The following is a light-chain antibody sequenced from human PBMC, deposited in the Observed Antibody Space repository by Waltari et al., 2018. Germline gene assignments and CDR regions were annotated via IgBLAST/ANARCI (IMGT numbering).Light chain of an antibody. J-gene: IGKJ4*01. V-gene: IGKV1-5*03. Sequence: DIQIPHPPSTLFAFVGDRATIPSRSSQNINKWWAWYRQKPGKAPNHLIYSASTLASGVPSRFSGSGFGTEFTLTISSLQPDDFATYYCQQYIAYPLTFGAGTNVEI. CDR2: SAS. CDR1: QNINKW. CDR3: QQYIAYPLT.